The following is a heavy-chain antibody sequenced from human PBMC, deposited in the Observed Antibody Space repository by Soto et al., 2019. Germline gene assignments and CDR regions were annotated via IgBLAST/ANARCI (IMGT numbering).Heavy chain of an antibody. CDR3: ASPPLQDDYVWGSFDY. J-gene: IGHJ4*02. D-gene: IGHD3-16*01. Sequence: QVQLVQSGAEVKKPGSSVKVSCKASGGTFSSYAISWVRQAPGQGLEWMGGIIPIFGTANYAQKFQGRVTITADESTSTAYMELSSLRSEDTAVYYCASPPLQDDYVWGSFDYWGQGTLVTVSS. CDR1: GGTFSSYA. V-gene: IGHV1-69*12. CDR2: IIPIFGTA.